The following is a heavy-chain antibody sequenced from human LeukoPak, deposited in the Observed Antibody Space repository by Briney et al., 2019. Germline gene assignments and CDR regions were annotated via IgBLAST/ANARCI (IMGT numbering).Heavy chain of an antibody. D-gene: IGHD2-2*02. V-gene: IGHV1-69*13. CDR3: ARVAGGRYCSSTSCYMRGWFDP. CDR1: RGTFSSYA. CDR2: IIPIFGTA. Sequence: GASVKVSCKASRGTFSSYAITWVRQAPGQGLEWMGGIIPIFGTANYAQKFQGRVTITADEFTSTAYMGLSSLRSEDTAVYYCARVAGGRYCSSTSCYMRGWFDPWGQGTLVTVSS. J-gene: IGHJ5*02.